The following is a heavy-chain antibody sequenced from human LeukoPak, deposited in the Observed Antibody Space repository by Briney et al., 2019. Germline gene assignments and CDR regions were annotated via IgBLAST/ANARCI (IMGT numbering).Heavy chain of an antibody. J-gene: IGHJ6*02. V-gene: IGHV4-34*01. CDR3: ARGGDIVVVPAASDYYYGMDV. D-gene: IGHD2-2*01. CDR1: GGSISIYY. CDR2: INHSGST. Sequence: PSETLSLTCTVSGGSISIYYWSWIRQPPGKGLEWIGEINHSGSTNYNPSLKSRVTISVDTSKNQFSLKLSSVTAADTAVYYCARGGDIVVVPAASDYYYGMDVWGQGTTVTVSS.